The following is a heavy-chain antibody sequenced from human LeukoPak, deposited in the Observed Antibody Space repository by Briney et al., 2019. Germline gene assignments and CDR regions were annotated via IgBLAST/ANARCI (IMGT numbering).Heavy chain of an antibody. D-gene: IGHD3-10*01. Sequence: ASVKVSCKASGYTFTSYGISWVRQAPGQGLEWMGWISAYNGNTNYAQKLQGRVTMTTDTSTSTAYMELRSLRSDDTAVYYCAREGYYGSGSHGGPLDYWGQGTLVTVSS. CDR3: AREGYYGSGSHGGPLDY. CDR2: ISAYNGNT. CDR1: GYTFTSYG. V-gene: IGHV1-18*01. J-gene: IGHJ4*02.